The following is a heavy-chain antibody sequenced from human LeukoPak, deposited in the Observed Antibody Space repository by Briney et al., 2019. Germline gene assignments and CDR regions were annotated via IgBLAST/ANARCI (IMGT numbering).Heavy chain of an antibody. CDR2: FYPGERKT. V-gene: IGHV1-24*01. D-gene: IGHD3-9*01. CDR3: TTGIRDHYYDLLTDYHYYMAV. J-gene: IGHJ6*03. CDR1: GYTFTNDN. Sequence: ASLKVFCKASGYTFTNDNTNWVRQAPGKGLEWMGGFYPGERKTIYTQQFKGSLTMTEETSTDTAYMNLTSLRSEDTAVYFCTTGIRDHYYDLLTDYHYYMAVWGTGTTVTVSS.